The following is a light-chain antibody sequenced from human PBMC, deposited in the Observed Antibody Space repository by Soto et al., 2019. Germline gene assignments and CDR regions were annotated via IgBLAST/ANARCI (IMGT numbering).Light chain of an antibody. V-gene: IGKV1-16*01. J-gene: IGKJ4*01. CDR1: QDISHY. CDR3: QQYKSYPLT. CDR2: ATS. Sequence: DIPLTQSPSSLSTSVGDRVTITCRASQDISHYLAWYQQKPGKAPKSLMYATSTLHSGVPSRFSGSGSGTEFTLTIDSLQPEDLGTYYCQQYKSYPLTFGGGTKLEIK.